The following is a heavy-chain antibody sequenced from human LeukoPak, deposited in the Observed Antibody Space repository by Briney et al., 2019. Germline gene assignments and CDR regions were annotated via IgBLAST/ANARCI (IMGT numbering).Heavy chain of an antibody. J-gene: IGHJ5*02. V-gene: IGHV3-23*01. CDR2: ASGSGGST. CDR1: GFTFSSYG. D-gene: IGHD2-15*01. CDR3: AKHPYEGYCSGGSCWNNWFDP. Sequence: GGSLRLSCAASGFTFSSYGMAWVRQAPGKGLEWVSSASGSGGSTHYADSVKGRFTISRDNSKNTLSLQMNSLRAEDTAIYYCAKHPYEGYCSGGSCWNNWFDPWGQGTLVTVSS.